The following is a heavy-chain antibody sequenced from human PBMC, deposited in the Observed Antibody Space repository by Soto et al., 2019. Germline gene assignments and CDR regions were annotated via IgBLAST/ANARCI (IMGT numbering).Heavy chain of an antibody. CDR1: GYTFTDYA. CDR3: TRDTGYTFGSLKY. V-gene: IGHV1-3*01. Sequence: HVELVQSGADVTKPGASVTISCKASGYTFTDYALHWVRQAPGQRLEWMGWMNAGVGNTLYSQKFQGRMTITRDTSASTAYMELNSLKSEDTAIYYCTRDTGYTFGSLKYWGPGTLVSVSS. CDR2: MNAGVGNT. D-gene: IGHD5-18*01. J-gene: IGHJ4*02.